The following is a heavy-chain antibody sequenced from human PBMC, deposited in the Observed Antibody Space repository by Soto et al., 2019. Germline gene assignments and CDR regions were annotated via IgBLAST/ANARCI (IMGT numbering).Heavy chain of an antibody. CDR2: IFSSGTT. CDR1: GASIRNYY. V-gene: IGHV4-4*09. CDR3: ARVPSPFDFYYAMDV. J-gene: IGHJ6*02. Sequence: KPSETLSLTCSVSGASIRNYYWHWVRQLPGKGLEWIGYIFSSGTTYYNPSLKGRLTMSLDTSQNQFSLKLNSVTAADTAVYFCARVPSPFDFYYAMDVWGQGTTVTVSS. D-gene: IGHD3-16*01.